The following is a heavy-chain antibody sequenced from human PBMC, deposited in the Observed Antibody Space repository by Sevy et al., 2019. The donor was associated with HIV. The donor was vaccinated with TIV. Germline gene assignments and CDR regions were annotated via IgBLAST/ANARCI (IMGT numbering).Heavy chain of an antibody. J-gene: IGHJ4*02. CDR3: ARGAGDSGGYAPFDS. D-gene: IGHD2-15*01. CDR2: TYNTGSS. V-gene: IGHV4-59*11. CDR1: GASISSHY. Sequence: SETLSLTCTVSGASISSHYWSWIRQSPGKGLEWIADTYNTGSSNDNASLKSRVTISVDTSKNQFSLNLRAVTAADPAVYFCARGAGDSGGYAPFDSWGQGTLVTVSS.